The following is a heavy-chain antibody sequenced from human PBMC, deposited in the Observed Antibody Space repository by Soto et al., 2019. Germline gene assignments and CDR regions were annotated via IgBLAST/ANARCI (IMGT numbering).Heavy chain of an antibody. Sequence: ASVKVSCKASGYTFTSYGISWARQAPGQGLEWMGWISAYNGNTNYAQKLQGRVTMTTDTSTSTAYMELRSLRSDDTAVYYCARDHLGTICGVVILHDYWGRRALVTVSS. CDR1: GYTFTSYG. V-gene: IGHV1-18*04. J-gene: IGHJ4*02. D-gene: IGHD3-3*01. CDR2: ISAYNGNT. CDR3: ARDHLGTICGVVILHDY.